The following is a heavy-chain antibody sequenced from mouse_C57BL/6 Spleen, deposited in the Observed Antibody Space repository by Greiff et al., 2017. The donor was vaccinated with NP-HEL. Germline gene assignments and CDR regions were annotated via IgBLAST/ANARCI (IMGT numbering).Heavy chain of an antibody. D-gene: IGHD1-1*01. CDR1: GYTFTSYW. V-gene: IGHV1-53*01. J-gene: IGHJ1*03. CDR2: INPSNGGT. Sequence: QVQLKQPGTELVKPGASVKLSCKASGYTFTSYWMHWVKQRPGQGLEWIGNINPSNGGTNYNEKFKSKATLTVDKSSSTAYMQLSSLTSEDSAVYYCARPIYYYGSRYFDVWGTGTTVTVSS. CDR3: ARPIYYYGSRYFDV.